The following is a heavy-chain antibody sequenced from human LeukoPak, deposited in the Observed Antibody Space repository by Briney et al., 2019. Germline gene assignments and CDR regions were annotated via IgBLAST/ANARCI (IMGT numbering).Heavy chain of an antibody. D-gene: IGHD6-6*01. J-gene: IGHJ4*02. Sequence: GASVKVSCKASDYTFTNYGISWVRQAPGQGLEWMGWISAYNGNTSYAQKLQGRVTMTTDTSTSTAYMELRSLRSDDTAVYYCARDPPGGSSSRDHVFDYWGQGTLVTVSS. CDR3: ARDPPGGSSSRDHVFDY. CDR1: DYTFTNYG. CDR2: ISAYNGNT. V-gene: IGHV1-18*01.